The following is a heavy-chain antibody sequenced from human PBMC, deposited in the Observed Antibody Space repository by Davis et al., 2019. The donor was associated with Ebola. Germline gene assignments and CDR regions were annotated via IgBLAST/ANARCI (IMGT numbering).Heavy chain of an antibody. CDR1: GFTFSSYS. CDR2: ISSSSSYI. V-gene: IGHV3-21*01. CDR3: ARDFLGYYDSSGYKYYYYYGMDV. D-gene: IGHD3-22*01. Sequence: GESLKISCAASGFTFSSYSMNWVRQAPGKGLEWVSSISSSSSYIYYADSVKGRFTISRDNSENTLYLQMHSLRAEDTAVYYCARDFLGYYDSSGYKYYYYYGMDVWGQGTTVTVSS. J-gene: IGHJ6*02.